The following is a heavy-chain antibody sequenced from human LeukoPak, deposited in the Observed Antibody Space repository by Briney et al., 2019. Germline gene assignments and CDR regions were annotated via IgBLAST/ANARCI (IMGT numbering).Heavy chain of an antibody. V-gene: IGHV4-34*01. Sequence: PSETLSLTCAVYGGSFSGYYWSWIRQPPGKGLEWIGEINHSGSTNYNPSLKSRVTISVDTSKNQFSLKLSSVTAADTAVYYCARGTTVTTVDYWGQGTLVTVSS. CDR3: ARGTTVTTVDY. CDR2: INHSGST. CDR1: GGSFSGYY. J-gene: IGHJ4*02. D-gene: IGHD4-17*01.